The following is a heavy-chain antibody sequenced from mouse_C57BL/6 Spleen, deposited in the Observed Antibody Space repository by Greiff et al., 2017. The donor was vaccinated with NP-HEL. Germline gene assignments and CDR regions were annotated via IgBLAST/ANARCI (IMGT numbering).Heavy chain of an antibody. CDR1: GYSITSGYY. D-gene: IGHD2-2*01. CDR2: ISYDGSN. V-gene: IGHV3-6*01. J-gene: IGHJ2*01. Sequence: EVKVEESGPGLVKPSQSLSLTCSVTGYSITSGYYWNWIRQFPGNKLEWMGYISYDGSNNYNPSLKNRISITRDTSKNQFFLKLNSVTTEDTATYYGARDRGGYAGGGFDSSGQGTTLTVSS. CDR3: ARDRGGYAGGGFDS.